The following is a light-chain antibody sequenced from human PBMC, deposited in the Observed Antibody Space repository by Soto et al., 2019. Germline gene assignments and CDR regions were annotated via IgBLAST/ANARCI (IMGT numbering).Light chain of an antibody. Sequence: EIVMTQSPATLSVSPGERATLSCRDSQSVSTNLAWYQQKPGQGPRLLIYGASTRATGIPARFSGNGSGTEFTLTISTLQSEDFAVYYCQQYNDWLWTFGQGTKVEIK. J-gene: IGKJ1*01. V-gene: IGKV3-15*01. CDR1: QSVSTN. CDR3: QQYNDWLWT. CDR2: GAS.